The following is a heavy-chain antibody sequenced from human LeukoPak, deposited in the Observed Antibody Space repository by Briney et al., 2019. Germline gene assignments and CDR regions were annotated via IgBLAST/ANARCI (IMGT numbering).Heavy chain of an antibody. J-gene: IGHJ5*02. CDR1: GFTFSTYS. Sequence: PGGSLRLSCAGSGFTFSTYSMNWVRLAPGKGLEWVSYISPTSGTIYYTDSVKGRFTISRDNAKNSLYLQMNSLTVEDTAVYYCARETIAAAGKGFDPWGQGTLVTVSS. CDR2: ISPTSGTI. V-gene: IGHV3-48*01. D-gene: IGHD6-13*01. CDR3: ARETIAAAGKGFDP.